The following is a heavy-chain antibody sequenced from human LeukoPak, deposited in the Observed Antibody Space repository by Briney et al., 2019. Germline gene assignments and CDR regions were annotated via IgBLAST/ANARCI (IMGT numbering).Heavy chain of an antibody. CDR1: GGSFSGYY. V-gene: IGHV4-34*01. CDR2: INHSGST. CDR3: ARGRWFGESISVHFDY. D-gene: IGHD3-10*01. J-gene: IGHJ4*02. Sequence: SETLSLTCAVYGGSFSGYYWSWIRQPPGKGLEWIGEINHSGSTNYNPSLKSRVTISVDTSKNQFSLKLSSATAADTAVYYCARGRWFGESISVHFDYWGQGTLVTVSS.